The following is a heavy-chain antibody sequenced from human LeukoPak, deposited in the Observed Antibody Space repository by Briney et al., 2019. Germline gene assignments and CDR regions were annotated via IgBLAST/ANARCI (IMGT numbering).Heavy chain of an antibody. V-gene: IGHV1-18*01. Sequence: ASVKVSCKASGYTFTSYGISWVRQAPGQGLERMGWISAYNGNTNYAQKLQGRVTMTTDTSTSTAYMELRSLRSDDTAVYYCARAPYSWSGWYALEYFQHWGQGTLVTVSS. J-gene: IGHJ1*01. CDR1: GYTFTSYG. D-gene: IGHD6-19*01. CDR3: ARAPYSWSGWYALEYFQH. CDR2: ISAYNGNT.